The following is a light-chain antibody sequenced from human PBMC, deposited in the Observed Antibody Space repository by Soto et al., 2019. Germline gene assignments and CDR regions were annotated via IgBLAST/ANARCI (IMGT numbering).Light chain of an antibody. CDR3: QQYGNLPLT. CDR2: RVS. Sequence: EIVLKHSPGTLSLSPGERATLSSSASQTITTLAWYQRKPGQAPRLLIYRVSSRATGVPDRFSGSGSGTDYTLTISRLEPEDFAVYYCQQYGNLPLTFGGGTKV. J-gene: IGKJ4*01. CDR1: QTITT. V-gene: IGKV3-20*01.